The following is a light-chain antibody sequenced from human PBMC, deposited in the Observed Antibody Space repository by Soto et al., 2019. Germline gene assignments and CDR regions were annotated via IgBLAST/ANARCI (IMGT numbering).Light chain of an antibody. J-gene: IGKJ1*01. V-gene: IGKV3-15*01. CDR3: QQNNKGPRT. CDR1: QSVNNN. Sequence: EIVMTQSPATLSVSPGERATLSCRAGQSVNNNLAWYQQKPGQAPRLLIYGASTRATGIPARFNGSGSGAEFTLTISSLQSEDFAVYYCQQNNKGPRTFGQGTKVEIK. CDR2: GAS.